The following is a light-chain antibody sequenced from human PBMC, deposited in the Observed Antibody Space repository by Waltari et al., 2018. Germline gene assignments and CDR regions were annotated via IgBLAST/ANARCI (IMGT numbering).Light chain of an antibody. CDR2: EVT. CDR1: ISDIGAHDS. J-gene: IGLJ2*01. V-gene: IGLV2-18*02. CDR3: GSYSSGSTSV. Sequence: QCALTQPRPVAKSLGQSVTVSGAGTISDIGAHDSVTWYQKHSGTALRMLICEVTKRPSGVSSRFSGSKSGNTASLTISGLQAEDEADYYCGSYSSGSTSVIGGGTRVTVL.